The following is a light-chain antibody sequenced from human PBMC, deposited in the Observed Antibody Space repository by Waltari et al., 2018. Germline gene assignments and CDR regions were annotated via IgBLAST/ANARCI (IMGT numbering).Light chain of an antibody. CDR2: EVT. V-gene: IGLV2-14*01. CDR1: NSDVGSYNY. CDR3: SSYAGNDLVI. J-gene: IGLJ2*01. Sequence: QSALTQPASVSGSPGQSITISCTGTNSDVGSYNYVPWYQQHPGKAPKPMIYEVTNRPSGLSNRFSGSKSGNTASLTITELQAEDEADYYCSSYAGNDLVIFGGGTKLTVL.